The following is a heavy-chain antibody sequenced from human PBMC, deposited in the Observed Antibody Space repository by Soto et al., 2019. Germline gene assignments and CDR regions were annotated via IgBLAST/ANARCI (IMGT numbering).Heavy chain of an antibody. Sequence: SETLSLTCTVSGGSISSGGYYWSWIRQHPGKGLEWIGYIYYSGSTYYNPSLKSRVTISVDTSKNQFSLKLSSVTAADTAMYYCASGQYSSSLYNWFDPWGQGTLVTVSS. CDR1: GGSISSGGYY. J-gene: IGHJ5*02. D-gene: IGHD6-6*01. CDR2: IYYSGST. CDR3: ASGQYSSSLYNWFDP. V-gene: IGHV4-31*03.